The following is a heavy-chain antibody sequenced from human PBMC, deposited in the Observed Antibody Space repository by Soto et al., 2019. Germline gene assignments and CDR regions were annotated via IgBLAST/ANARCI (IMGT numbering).Heavy chain of an antibody. CDR2: INPNSGGT. V-gene: IGHV1-2*04. CDR3: ARGPPAGGTVTTYPDY. J-gene: IGHJ4*02. Sequence: QVQLVQSGAEVKKPGASVKVSCKASGYTFTGYHMHWVRQAPGQGLEWMGWINPNSGGTNYAQKFQGWVTMTRDTSISTAYMELSRLRSDDTAVYYCARGPPAGGTVTTYPDYWGQGTLVTVSS. CDR1: GYTFTGYH. D-gene: IGHD4-17*01.